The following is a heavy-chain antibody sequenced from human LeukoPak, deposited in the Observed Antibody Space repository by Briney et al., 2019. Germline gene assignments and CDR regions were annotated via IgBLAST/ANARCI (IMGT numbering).Heavy chain of an antibody. Sequence: SETLSLTCTVSGGSISSYYWSWIRQPPGKGLEWIGYIYHRGSTNYNSSLKSRVSISVDTSKNQFYLKLTSVTAADTAVYYCARLDSGYGKYYFDYWGQGTLVTVSS. V-gene: IGHV4-59*08. CDR3: ARLDSGYGKYYFDY. J-gene: IGHJ4*02. CDR1: GGSISSYY. D-gene: IGHD5-12*01. CDR2: IYHRGST.